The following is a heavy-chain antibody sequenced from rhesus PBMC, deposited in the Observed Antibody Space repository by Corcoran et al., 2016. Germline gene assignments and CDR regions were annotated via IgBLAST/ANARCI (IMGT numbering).Heavy chain of an antibody. J-gene: IGHJ1*01. CDR1: GYSISSNY. V-gene: IGHV4-147*01. CDR3: ARVSGSWNDEYFEF. CDR2: IYGSSGST. Sequence: QVQLQESGPGLVKPSETLSLTCAVSGYSISSNYWSWIRQPPGKGLEWIVYIYGSSGSTYYNPSLKSRVTISTDTSKNQFSLKLSAVTAADTAVYYCARVSGSWNDEYFEFWGQGALVTVSS. D-gene: IGHD6-25*01.